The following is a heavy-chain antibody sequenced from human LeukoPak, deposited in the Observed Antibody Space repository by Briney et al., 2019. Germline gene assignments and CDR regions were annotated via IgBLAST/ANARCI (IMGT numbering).Heavy chain of an antibody. CDR3: ARTKAVAGRELLDY. CDR2: IYYDGST. CDR1: GASISSYY. Sequence: TSETLSLTCTVSGASISSYYWSWMRQSPGKRLEWIGYIYYDGSTTYNPSVKSRVTISVDTSKNQFSLKLSSVTAADTAVYYCARTKAVAGRELLDYWGQGTLVTVSS. V-gene: IGHV4-59*08. J-gene: IGHJ4*02. D-gene: IGHD6-19*01.